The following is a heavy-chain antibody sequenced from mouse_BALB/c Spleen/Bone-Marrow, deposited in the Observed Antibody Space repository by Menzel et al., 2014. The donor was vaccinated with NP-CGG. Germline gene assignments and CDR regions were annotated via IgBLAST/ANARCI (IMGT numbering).Heavy chain of an antibody. D-gene: IGHD2-3*01. Sequence: GAELVKPGASVKLSCKASGYTFTSYWMHWVKQRPGQGLEWIGEIDPSDSYTNYNQKFKGKATLTVDKSSSTAYMQLSSLTSEDSAVYFCVRWLLRYYAMDDWGQGTSVTVSS. CDR1: GYTFTSYW. J-gene: IGHJ4*01. V-gene: IGHV1-69*02. CDR2: IDPSDSYT. CDR3: VRWLLRYYAMDD.